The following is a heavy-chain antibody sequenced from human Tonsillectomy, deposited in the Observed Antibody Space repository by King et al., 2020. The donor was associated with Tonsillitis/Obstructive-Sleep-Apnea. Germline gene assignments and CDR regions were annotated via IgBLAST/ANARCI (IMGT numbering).Heavy chain of an antibody. CDR3: AGLNLHPRDQGVEGVDI. D-gene: IGHD3-3*01. V-gene: IGHV5-51*01. CDR2: IYPGDSDT. J-gene: IGHJ3*02. Sequence: QLVQSGAEVKKPGESLKISCKGSGYSFTSYWIGWVRQMPGKGLEWMGIIYPGDSDTRYSPSFQGQVTISADKSISTAYLQWGSLKASDTAMYYCAGLNLHPRDQGVEGVDIWGQGTMVTVSS. CDR1: GYSFTSYW.